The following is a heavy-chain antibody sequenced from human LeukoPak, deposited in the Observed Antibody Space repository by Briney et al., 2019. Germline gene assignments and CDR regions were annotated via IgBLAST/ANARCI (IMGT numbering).Heavy chain of an antibody. J-gene: IGHJ3*02. D-gene: IGHD1-26*01. CDR1: GLTFSRYA. V-gene: IGHV3-23*01. Sequence: PGGSLRLCCAASGLTFSRYAMSWARQAPGQGLEWVSSIGATDGLTNYADSVKGRFSIPRDNSKNTLYLQMTDLRDEDTAVYYCVKDRESGNGVCDAFDIWGQGTTVIVS. CDR2: IGATDGLT. CDR3: VKDRESGNGVCDAFDI.